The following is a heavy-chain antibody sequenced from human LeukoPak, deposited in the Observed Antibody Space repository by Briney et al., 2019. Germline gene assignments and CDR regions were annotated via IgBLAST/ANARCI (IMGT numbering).Heavy chain of an antibody. Sequence: SETLSLTCTVSGGSISSYYWSWIRQPPGKGLEWIGYIYYSGSTNYNPSLKSRVTISVDTSKNQFSLKLSSVTAADTAVYYCARQGYGDYGYYYYGMDVWGQGTTVTVSS. J-gene: IGHJ6*02. CDR3: ARQGYGDYGYYYYGMDV. D-gene: IGHD4-17*01. CDR2: IYYSGST. V-gene: IGHV4-59*08. CDR1: GGSISSYY.